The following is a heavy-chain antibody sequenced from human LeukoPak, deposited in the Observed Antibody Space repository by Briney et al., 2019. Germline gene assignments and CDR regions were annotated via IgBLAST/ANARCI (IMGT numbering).Heavy chain of an antibody. CDR3: TRVLSPRSYFRFDY. D-gene: IGHD3-10*01. CDR1: GFTFSTYA. V-gene: IGHV3-30-3*01. J-gene: IGHJ4*02. Sequence: GGSLRLSCAASGFTFSTYAMHWVRQAPGKGLEWVAVISSDGSNKYYADSVKGRFTISRDDSKNTLYLQMNSLRAEDTAVYYCTRVLSPRSYFRFDYWGQGTLVTVSS. CDR2: ISSDGSNK.